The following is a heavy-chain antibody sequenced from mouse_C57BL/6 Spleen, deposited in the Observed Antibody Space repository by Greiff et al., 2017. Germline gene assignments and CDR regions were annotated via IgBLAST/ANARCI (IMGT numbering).Heavy chain of an antibody. J-gene: IGHJ2*01. V-gene: IGHV5-4*01. D-gene: IGHD2-5*01. CDR1: GFTFSSYA. CDR2: ISDGGSYT. CDR3: ARDKSNYDYFDY. Sequence: EVQLVESGGGLVKPGGSLKLSCAASGFTFSSYAMSWVRQTPEKRLEWVATISDGGSYTYYPDNVKGRFTISRANAKNNLYLQMSHLKSEDTAMYYCARDKSNYDYFDYWGQGTTLTVSS.